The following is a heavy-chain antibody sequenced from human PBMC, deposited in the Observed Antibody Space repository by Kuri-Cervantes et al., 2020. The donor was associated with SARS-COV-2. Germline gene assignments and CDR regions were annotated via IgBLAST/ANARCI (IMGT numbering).Heavy chain of an antibody. Sequence: SETLSLTCTVSGGSISSHYWSWIRQPPGKGLEWIGYVYYSGGTNYNPSLKSRVTISVDTSKNQFSLKLSSVTAADTAVYYCARVGPQYDPNWFDPWGQGTLVTVSS. D-gene: IGHD3-3*01. V-gene: IGHV4-59*11. J-gene: IGHJ5*02. CDR2: VYYSGGT. CDR1: GGSISSHY. CDR3: ARVGPQYDPNWFDP.